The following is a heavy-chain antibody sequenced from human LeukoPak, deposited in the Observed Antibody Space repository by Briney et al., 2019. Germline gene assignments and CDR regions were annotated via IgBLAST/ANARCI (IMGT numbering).Heavy chain of an antibody. CDR3: ARDDYGDYKRAFDT. D-gene: IGHD4-17*01. V-gene: IGHV1-18*01. J-gene: IGHJ3*02. Sequence: EASVKVSCTASGYTFTSYGISWVRQAPGQGLEWMGWISAYNGNTNYAQKLQGRVTMTTDTSTSTAYMELRSLRSDDTAVYYCARDDYGDYKRAFDTWGQGTMVTVSS. CDR1: GYTFTSYG. CDR2: ISAYNGNT.